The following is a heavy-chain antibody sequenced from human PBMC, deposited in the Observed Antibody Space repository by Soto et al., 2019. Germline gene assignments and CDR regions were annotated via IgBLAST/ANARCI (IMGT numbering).Heavy chain of an antibody. V-gene: IGHV3-21*01. D-gene: IGHD3-9*01. Sequence: GGSLRLSCAASGFTFSSYSMNWVRQAPGKGLEWVSSISSSSSYIYYADSVKGRFTISRDNAKNSLYLQMNSLRAEDTAVYYCARAYYDILTGYSNEAYWFDPWGQGTLVTVSS. CDR3: ARAYYDILTGYSNEAYWFDP. CDR2: ISSSSSYI. J-gene: IGHJ5*02. CDR1: GFTFSSYS.